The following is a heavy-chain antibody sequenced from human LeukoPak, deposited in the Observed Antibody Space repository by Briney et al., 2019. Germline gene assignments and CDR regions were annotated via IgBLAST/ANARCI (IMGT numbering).Heavy chain of an antibody. V-gene: IGHV1-18*01. D-gene: IGHD6-13*01. J-gene: IGHJ4*02. CDR3: ARDEGAAGNPRRGDY. CDR1: GYTFTSYG. Sequence: ASVKVSCKASGYTFTSYGISWVRQAPGQGLEWMGWISAYNGNTNYAQKLQGRVTMTTDTSTSTADMGLRSLRSDDTAVYYCARDEGAAGNPRRGDYWGQGTLLTVSS. CDR2: ISAYNGNT.